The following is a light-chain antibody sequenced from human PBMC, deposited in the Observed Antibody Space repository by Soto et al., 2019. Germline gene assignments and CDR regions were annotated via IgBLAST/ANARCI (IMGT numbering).Light chain of an antibody. CDR1: KSISSW. V-gene: IGKV1-5*01. J-gene: IGKJ4*01. Sequence: DNQMTQSPSTLSASVGDRVTITCRASKSISSWLAWYQQKPGKAPKLLIYDASSLESGVPSRFSGSGSGTEFNLTISSLQSNDFANYYSKQYNSYSLFGGGTKMEIK. CDR2: DAS. CDR3: KQYNSYSL.